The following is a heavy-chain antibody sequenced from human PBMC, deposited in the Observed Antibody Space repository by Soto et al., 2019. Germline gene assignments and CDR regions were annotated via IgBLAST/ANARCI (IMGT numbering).Heavy chain of an antibody. V-gene: IGHV1-18*04. CDR1: GYTFTSYG. J-gene: IGHJ3*02. D-gene: IGHD1-26*01. Sequence: GAPAEWSWKGCGYTFTSYGIRRGRQATGQGLEWMGWISAYNGNTNYAQKLQGRVTMTTDTSTSTAYMELRSLRSDDTAVYYCARDRPLSGSYYREDAFDIWGQGTMVTLSS. CDR3: ARDRPLSGSYYREDAFDI. CDR2: ISAYNGNT.